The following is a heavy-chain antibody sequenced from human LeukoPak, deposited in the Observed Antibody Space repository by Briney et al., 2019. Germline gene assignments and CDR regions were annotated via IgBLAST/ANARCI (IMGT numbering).Heavy chain of an antibody. V-gene: IGHV3-30*18. CDR3: AKGAFYGLNAFDI. J-gene: IGHJ3*02. D-gene: IGHD2/OR15-2a*01. Sequence: GGSLRLSCAASGFTFSGYGMHWVRQAPGKGLEWVAVISYDGSNKYYADSVKGRFTISRDNSKNTLYLQMNSLRAEDTAVYYCAKGAFYGLNAFDIWSQGTMVTVSS. CDR2: ISYDGSNK. CDR1: GFTFSGYG.